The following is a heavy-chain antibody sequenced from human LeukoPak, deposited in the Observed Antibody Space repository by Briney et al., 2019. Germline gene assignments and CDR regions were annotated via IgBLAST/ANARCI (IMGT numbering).Heavy chain of an antibody. V-gene: IGHV3-53*01. CDR3: AKNLPIVD. D-gene: IGHD2-15*01. Sequence: TGGSLRLSCAASGFTVSSNYMSWVRQAPGKGLEWVSVMYSGGNTYYADSVKGRFTISRDNSKNTLHLQMNSLRAEDTAVYYCAKNLPIVDWGQGTLVSVSS. CDR1: GFTVSSNY. CDR2: MYSGGNT. J-gene: IGHJ4*02.